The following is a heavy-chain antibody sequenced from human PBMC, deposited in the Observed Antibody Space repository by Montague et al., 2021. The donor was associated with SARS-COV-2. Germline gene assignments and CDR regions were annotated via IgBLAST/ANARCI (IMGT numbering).Heavy chain of an antibody. CDR1: GGSIGSYY. V-gene: IGHV4-59*01. CDR3: ARGMGGSYLYYFDY. Sequence: SETLSLTCTVSGGSIGSYYWSWIRQPPGKGLEWIGYSYYSGSTNYNPSLKSRGTILVDMSKNQFSLKLSSVTAADTAVYYCARGMGGSYLYYFDYWGQGTLVTVSS. J-gene: IGHJ4*02. D-gene: IGHD1-26*01. CDR2: SYYSGST.